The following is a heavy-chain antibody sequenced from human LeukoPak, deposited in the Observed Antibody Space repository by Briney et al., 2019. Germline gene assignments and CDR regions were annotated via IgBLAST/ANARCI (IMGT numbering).Heavy chain of an antibody. J-gene: IGHJ4*02. CDR2: ISSSSSYI. CDR1: GFTFSSYS. D-gene: IGHD6-25*01. V-gene: IGHV3-21*01. Sequence: GGSLRLSCAASGFTFSSYSMNWVRQAPGKGLEWVSSISSSSSYIYYADSVKGRFTISRDNAKNSLYLQMNSLRAEDTAVYYCAREFRGRRKNDYGDYWGQGTLVPVSS. CDR3: AREFRGRRKNDYGDY.